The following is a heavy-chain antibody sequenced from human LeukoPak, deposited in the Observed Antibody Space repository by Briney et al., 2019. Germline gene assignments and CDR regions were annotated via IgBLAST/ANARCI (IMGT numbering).Heavy chain of an antibody. J-gene: IGHJ5*02. D-gene: IGHD5-24*01. V-gene: IGHV4-38-2*02. CDR1: GYSISSGYY. Sequence: SETLSLTCTVSGYSISSGYYWGWIRQPPGKGLEWIGSIYHSGSTYYNPSLKSRVTISVDTSKNQFSLKLSSVTAADTAVYYCAREEMATNSGLFDPWGQGTLVTVSS. CDR3: AREEMATNSGLFDP. CDR2: IYHSGST.